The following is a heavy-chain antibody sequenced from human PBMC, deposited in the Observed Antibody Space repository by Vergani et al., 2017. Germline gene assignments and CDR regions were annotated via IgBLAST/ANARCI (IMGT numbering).Heavy chain of an antibody. Sequence: QVQLVQSGAEVKTPGASVKVSCKASGYTFTGYYMHWVRQAPGQGLEWMGWINPNSGGTNYAQKFQGRVTMTRDTSVSTAYMELSRLRSDDTAVYYCARDGCSSTSCYNARNWFDPWGQGTLVTVSS. CDR2: INPNSGGT. V-gene: IGHV1-2*02. CDR1: GYTFTGYY. J-gene: IGHJ5*02. D-gene: IGHD2-2*02. CDR3: ARDGCSSTSCYNARNWFDP.